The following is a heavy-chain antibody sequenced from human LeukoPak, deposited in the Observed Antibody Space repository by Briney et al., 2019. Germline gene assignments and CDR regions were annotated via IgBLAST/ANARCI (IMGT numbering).Heavy chain of an antibody. Sequence: GGSLRLSCAASGFTFRNFWMSWVRQAPGKGLEWVANIRQDGSEKYYVDSAKGRFTISRDNAKNSLYLQMNSLRVEDTAIYYCAKASRASCYDRLDFWGQGTLVTASS. CDR1: GFTFRNFW. J-gene: IGHJ4*02. CDR2: IRQDGSEK. D-gene: IGHD2-2*01. CDR3: AKASRASCYDRLDF. V-gene: IGHV3-7*05.